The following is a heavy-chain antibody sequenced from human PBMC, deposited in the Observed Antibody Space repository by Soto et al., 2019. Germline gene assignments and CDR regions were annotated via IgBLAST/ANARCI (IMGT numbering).Heavy chain of an antibody. V-gene: IGHV4-34*01. CDR2: INHSGST. Sequence: SETLSLTCAVYGGSFSGYYWSWIRQPPGKGLEWIGEINHSGSTNYNPSLKSRVTISVDTSKNQFSLKLSSVTAADTAVYYCARFRNYDILTGYWHYYYYMDVWGKGTTVTVSS. CDR3: ARFRNYDILTGYWHYYYYMDV. J-gene: IGHJ6*03. CDR1: GGSFSGYY. D-gene: IGHD3-9*01.